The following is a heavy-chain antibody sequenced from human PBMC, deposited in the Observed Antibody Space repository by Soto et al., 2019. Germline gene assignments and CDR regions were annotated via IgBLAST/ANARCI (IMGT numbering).Heavy chain of an antibody. CDR3: ARDYGDYWNLGIFGH. CDR1: GFTFSSYG. CDR2: IWYDGSNK. Sequence: QVQLVESGGGVVQPGRSLRLSCAASGFTFSSYGMHWVRQAPGKGLEWVAVIWYDGSNKYYADSVKGRFTISRDNSKNTLYLQMNSLRAEDTAVYYCARDYGDYWNLGIFGHWCQGTLVTVSS. J-gene: IGHJ1*01. D-gene: IGHD4-17*01. V-gene: IGHV3-33*01.